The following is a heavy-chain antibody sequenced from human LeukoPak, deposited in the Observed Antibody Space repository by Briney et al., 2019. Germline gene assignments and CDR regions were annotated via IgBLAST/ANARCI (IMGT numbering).Heavy chain of an antibody. D-gene: IGHD5-18*01. Sequence: SETLSLTCTVSGGSISSYYWSWIRQPPGKGLEWIGYIYYSGGTNYNPSLKGRVTISVDTSKNQFSLKLSSVTAADTAVYYCARRRGYSYFDYWGQGTLVTVSS. CDR3: ARRRGYSYFDY. J-gene: IGHJ4*02. CDR1: GGSISSYY. V-gene: IGHV4-59*01. CDR2: IYYSGGT.